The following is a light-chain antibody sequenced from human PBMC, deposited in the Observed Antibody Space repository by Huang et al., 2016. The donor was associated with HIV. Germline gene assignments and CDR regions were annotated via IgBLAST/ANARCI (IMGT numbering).Light chain of an antibody. Sequence: ETVLTQSPATLSLSPGERATLSCRASQSVNSYLDWYQQKPGQTPRLLSYDASNRATGIQTRFSGSGSGTDFTLTISSLEPEDFAFYYCQQRKYWPPITFGQGTRLEIK. CDR2: DAS. J-gene: IGKJ5*01. CDR3: QQRKYWPPIT. CDR1: QSVNSY. V-gene: IGKV3-11*01.